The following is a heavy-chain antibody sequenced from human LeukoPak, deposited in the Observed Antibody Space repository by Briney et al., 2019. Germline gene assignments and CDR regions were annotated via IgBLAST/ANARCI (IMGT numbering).Heavy chain of an antibody. CDR1: GGSISSGSYY. CDR3: ARAAVAGQKGGYWFDP. D-gene: IGHD6-19*01. V-gene: IGHV4-61*02. Sequence: SQTLSLTCTVSGGSISSGSYYWSWIRQPAGKGLEWIGRIYTSGSTNYNPSLKSRVTTSVDTSKNQFSLKLSSVTAADTAVYYCARAAVAGQKGGYWFDPWGQGTLVTVSS. J-gene: IGHJ5*02. CDR2: IYTSGST.